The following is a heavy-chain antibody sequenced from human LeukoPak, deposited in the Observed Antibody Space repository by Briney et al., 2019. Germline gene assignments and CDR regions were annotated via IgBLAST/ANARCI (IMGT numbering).Heavy chain of an antibody. CDR2: IYHSGST. Sequence: KPAETLSLTCTVSGYSISSGYYWGWLRQPPGKGLEWIGSIYHSGSTYYNPSLKSRVTISVDTSKNQFSLKLSSVTAADTAVYYCARVSYYDSSGSFDYWGQGTLVTVSS. D-gene: IGHD3-22*01. CDR1: GYSISSGYY. J-gene: IGHJ4*02. V-gene: IGHV4-38-2*02. CDR3: ARVSYYDSSGSFDY.